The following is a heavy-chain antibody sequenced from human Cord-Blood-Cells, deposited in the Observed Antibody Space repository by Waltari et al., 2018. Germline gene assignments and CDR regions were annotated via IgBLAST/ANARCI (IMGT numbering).Heavy chain of an antibody. CDR3: ARYGTRSYCNSGYDAFDI. CDR1: GGSISSYY. D-gene: IGHD4-4*01. CDR2: IYTSGST. J-gene: IGHJ3*02. V-gene: IGHV4-4*07. Sequence: QVQLQESGPGLVKPSETLSLTCTVSGGSISSYYWSWIRQPAGKGLEWIGRIYTSGSTNYNPSLKSRVTMSVDTSKNQFSLKLSSVTAADTAVYYCARYGTRSYCNSGYDAFDIWGQGTMVTVSS.